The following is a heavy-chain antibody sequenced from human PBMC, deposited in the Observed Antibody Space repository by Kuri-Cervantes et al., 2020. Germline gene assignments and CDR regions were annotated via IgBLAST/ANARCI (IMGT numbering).Heavy chain of an antibody. Sequence: GESLKISCAASGFTFSDYSMNWVRQAPGKGLEWVSYISSSGSTIYYADSVKGRFTISGDNAKNSLYLQMNSLRAEDTAVYYCARERVPDYWGQGTLVTVSS. CDR3: ARERVPDY. CDR1: GFTFSDYS. V-gene: IGHV3-48*04. D-gene: IGHD3-10*01. J-gene: IGHJ4*02. CDR2: ISSSGSTI.